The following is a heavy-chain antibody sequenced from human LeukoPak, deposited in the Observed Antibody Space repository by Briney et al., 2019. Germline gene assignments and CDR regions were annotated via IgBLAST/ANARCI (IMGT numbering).Heavy chain of an antibody. Sequence: SETLSLTCTASGAAISDSYWSWIRQPAGKGLEWIGRLYTSGTKYNPSLKSRVTMSVDTSKNQFSLRLTSVTAADTAVYYCAAGLRPGGFDYWGQGTLVTVSS. CDR1: GAAISDSY. CDR2: LYTSGT. J-gene: IGHJ4*02. V-gene: IGHV4-4*07. CDR3: AAGLRPGGFDY.